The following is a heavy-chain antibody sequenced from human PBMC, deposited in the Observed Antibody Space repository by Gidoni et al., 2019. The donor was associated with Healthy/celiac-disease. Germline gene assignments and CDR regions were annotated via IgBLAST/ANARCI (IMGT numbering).Heavy chain of an antibody. D-gene: IGHD6-13*01. J-gene: IGHJ6*02. CDR3: AKSSGAAGRFGYYYYGMDV. CDR1: GFTFDDYA. Sequence: EVQLVESGGGLVQPGRSLRLSCAASGFTFDDYAMHWVRQAPGKGLEWVSGISWNSGSIGYADSVKGRFTISRDNAKNSLYLQMNSLRAEDTALYYCAKSSGAAGRFGYYYYGMDVWGQGTTVTVSS. V-gene: IGHV3-9*01. CDR2: ISWNSGSI.